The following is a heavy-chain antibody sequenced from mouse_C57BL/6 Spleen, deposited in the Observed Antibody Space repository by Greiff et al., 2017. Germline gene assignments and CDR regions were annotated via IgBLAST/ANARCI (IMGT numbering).Heavy chain of an antibody. CDR1: GYSITSGYY. D-gene: IGHD1-1*01. J-gene: IGHJ2*01. Sequence: VQLQQSGPGLVKPSQSLSLTCSVTGYSITSGYYWNWIRQFPGNKLEWMGYISYDGSNNYNPSLKNRISITRDTSKNQFFLKLNSVTTEDTATYYCAREEYGRSYGYYFDYGGQGTTLTVSS. CDR3: AREEYGRSYGYYFDY. V-gene: IGHV3-6*01. CDR2: ISYDGSN.